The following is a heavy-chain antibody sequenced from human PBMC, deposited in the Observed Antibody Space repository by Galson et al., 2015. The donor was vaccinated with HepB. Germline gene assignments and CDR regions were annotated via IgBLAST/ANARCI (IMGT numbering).Heavy chain of an antibody. J-gene: IGHJ4*02. Sequence: SLRLSCAASGFTVNNNRMSWVRQAPGKGLEWVSVIYSGAGTNYADSVKGRFTISRDNSKNTMYLQMNSLRAEDTAVYYCARSRLGDCDPLAYWGQGTLVTVSS. D-gene: IGHD3-16*01. V-gene: IGHV3-66*01. CDR3: ARSRLGDCDPLAY. CDR1: GFTVNNNR. CDR2: IYSGAGT.